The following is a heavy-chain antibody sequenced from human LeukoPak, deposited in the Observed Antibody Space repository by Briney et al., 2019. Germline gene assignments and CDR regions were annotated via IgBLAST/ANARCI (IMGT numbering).Heavy chain of an antibody. CDR1: GGSISSSSYY. V-gene: IGHV4-39*07. CDR2: IYYSGST. J-gene: IGHJ4*02. Sequence: SETLSLTCTVSGGSISSSSYYWGWIRQPPGTGLEWIGSIYYSGSTYYNPSLKSRVTISVDTSKTQFSLKLSSVTAADTAVYYCASLSIAAAGIQYYFDYWGQGTLVTVSS. CDR3: ASLSIAAAGIQYYFDY. D-gene: IGHD6-13*01.